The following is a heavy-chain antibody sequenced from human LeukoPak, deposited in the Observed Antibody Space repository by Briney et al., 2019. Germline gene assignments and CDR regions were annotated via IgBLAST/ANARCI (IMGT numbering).Heavy chain of an antibody. V-gene: IGHV4-39*07. CDR1: GGSISSSSYY. CDR3: ARLGYCSSTSCYGHNAFDI. J-gene: IGHJ3*02. CDR2: IYYSGST. D-gene: IGHD2-2*01. Sequence: SETLSLTYTVSGGSISSSSYYWGWIRQPPGKGLEWIGSIYYSGSTYYNPSLKSRVTISVDTSKNQFSLKLSSVTAADTAVYYCARLGYCSSTSCYGHNAFDIWGQGTMVTVSS.